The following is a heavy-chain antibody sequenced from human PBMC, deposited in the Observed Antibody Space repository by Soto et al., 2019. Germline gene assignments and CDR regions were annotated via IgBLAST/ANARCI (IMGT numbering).Heavy chain of an antibody. V-gene: IGHV1-2*02. CDR3: ARVIKIVRAGTVSDF. CDR2: IDPDTGDT. Sequence: ASVKVSCKASGYSFTGYYIHWVRQAPGQGLEWMGWIDPDTGDTASAEQFQGRVTMRKDASISTVYMELNSLRSDDTAIYYCARVIKIVRAGTVSDFWGQGTLVTVSS. CDR1: GYSFTGYY. J-gene: IGHJ4*02. D-gene: IGHD2-21*01.